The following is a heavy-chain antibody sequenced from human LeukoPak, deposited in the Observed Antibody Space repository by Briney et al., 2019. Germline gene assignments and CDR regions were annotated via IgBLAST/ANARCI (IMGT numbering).Heavy chain of an antibody. Sequence: SCKASGGTFSSYAMSWVRQAPGKGLEWVSAISGSGGSTYYADSVKGRFTISRDNSKNTLYLQMNSLRAEDTAVYYCAKKDRTVGTSGGAFDIWGQGTMVTVSS. CDR1: GGTFSSYA. D-gene: IGHD1-1*01. V-gene: IGHV3-23*01. CDR2: ISGSGGST. J-gene: IGHJ3*02. CDR3: AKKDRTVGTSGGAFDI.